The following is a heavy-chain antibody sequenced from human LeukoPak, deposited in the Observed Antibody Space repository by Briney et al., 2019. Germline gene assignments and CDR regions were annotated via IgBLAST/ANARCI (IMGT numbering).Heavy chain of an antibody. J-gene: IGHJ6*02. D-gene: IGHD2-2*01. CDR3: ARDNVSGSSNYYYYGMDV. Sequence: GGSLRLSCAASGFTFSSYAMSWVRQAPGKGLEWVSAISGSGGSTYYADSVKGRFTISRHNSKNTLYLQMNSLRAEDTAVYYCARDNVSGSSNYYYYGMDVWGQGTTVTVSS. CDR1: GFTFSSYA. CDR2: ISGSGGST. V-gene: IGHV3-23*01.